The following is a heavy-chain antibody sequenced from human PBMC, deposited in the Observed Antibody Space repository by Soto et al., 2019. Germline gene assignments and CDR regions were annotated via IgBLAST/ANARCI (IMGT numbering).Heavy chain of an antibody. CDR1: GFTFSRYA. Sequence: PGGSLSLSCAASGFTFSRYAMTWVRQAPGKGLEWVSAIDSSGGSTYYADSVKGRFTISRDNSKNTLSLQMKSLRAEDTAVYFCAKDYDFWSGYFGSFDYWGQGTLVTVSS. D-gene: IGHD3-3*01. CDR3: AKDYDFWSGYFGSFDY. J-gene: IGHJ4*02. CDR2: IDSSGGST. V-gene: IGHV3-23*01.